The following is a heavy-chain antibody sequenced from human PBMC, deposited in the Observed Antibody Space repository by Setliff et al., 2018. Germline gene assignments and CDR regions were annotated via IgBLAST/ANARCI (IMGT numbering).Heavy chain of an antibody. CDR3: GRSEAYNWFDP. V-gene: IGHV4-39*07. J-gene: IGHJ5*02. Sequence: PSETLSLTCTVSGGRISGSNHYWGWVRQPPGKGLEWIGSMYSGGNTYYNPSLKSRANISIDTSKNQFSLKLNSVTAADTAVYYRGRSEAYNWFDPWGQGTLVTVSS. CDR2: MYSGGNT. CDR1: GGRISGSNHY.